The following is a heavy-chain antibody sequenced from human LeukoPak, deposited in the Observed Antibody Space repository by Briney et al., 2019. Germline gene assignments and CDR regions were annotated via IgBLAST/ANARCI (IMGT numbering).Heavy chain of an antibody. D-gene: IGHD1-26*01. V-gene: IGHV3-48*04. CDR2: ISSSSTI. Sequence: PGGSLRLSCAASRFTFSSYSMNWVRQAPGKGLEWASYISSSSTIYYADSVRGRFTISRDNAKNSLYLQMNSLRAEDTAVYYCARDTTSGSYPSSFDYWGQGTLVTVSS. CDR1: RFTFSSYS. J-gene: IGHJ4*02. CDR3: ARDTTSGSYPSSFDY.